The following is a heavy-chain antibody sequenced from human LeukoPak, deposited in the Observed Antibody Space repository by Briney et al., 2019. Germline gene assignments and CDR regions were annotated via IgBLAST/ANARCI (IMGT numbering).Heavy chain of an antibody. D-gene: IGHD6-19*01. V-gene: IGHV3-7*01. J-gene: IGHJ4*02. CDR3: ARQRGPGCLDY. CDR1: RFTLSNDW. CDR2: IKQDGSET. Sequence: GGSLRLSCAASRFTLSNDWMSWVRQAPGKGLEWVANIKQDGSETYYVDSVKGRFTISRDNAKNSLSLQMNSLRAEDTAVYYCARQRGPGCLDYWGQGTLVTVSS.